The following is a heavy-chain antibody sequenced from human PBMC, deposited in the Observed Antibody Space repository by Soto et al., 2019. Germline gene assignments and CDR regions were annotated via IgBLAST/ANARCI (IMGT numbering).Heavy chain of an antibody. D-gene: IGHD6-6*01. CDR3: ARDNRGSSSSCWFDP. CDR1: GFTFSSYG. CDR2: ISYDGSNK. J-gene: IGHJ5*02. Sequence: PGGSLRLSCAASGFTFSSYGMHWVRQAPGKGLEWVAVISYDGSNKYYADSVKGRFTISRDNSKNTLYLQMNSLRAEDTAVYYCARDNRGSSSSCWFDPWGQGTLVTVSS. V-gene: IGHV3-30*03.